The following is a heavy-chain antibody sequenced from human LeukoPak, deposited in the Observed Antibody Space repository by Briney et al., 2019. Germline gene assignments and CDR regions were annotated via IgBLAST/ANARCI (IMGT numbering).Heavy chain of an antibody. J-gene: IGHJ4*02. CDR1: GFTFSSYS. Sequence: GGSLRLSCAASGFTFSSYSMNWVRQAPGKGLEWVSSISSSSSYIYYADSVKGRFTISRDNAKNSLYLQMNSLRAEDTAVYYCARDINTATVSAPFDYWGQGTLVTVSS. V-gene: IGHV3-21*01. CDR3: ARDINTATVSAPFDY. D-gene: IGHD5-18*01. CDR2: ISSSSSYI.